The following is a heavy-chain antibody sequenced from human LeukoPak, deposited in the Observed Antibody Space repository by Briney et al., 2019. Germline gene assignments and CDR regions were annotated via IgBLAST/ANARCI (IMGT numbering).Heavy chain of an antibody. V-gene: IGHV3-23*01. D-gene: IGHD3-10*01. CDR3: AKGAYYHGSGRYFDY. J-gene: IGHJ4*02. CDR1: GFPHSRYA. CDR2: ISGSGGAT. Sequence: GGSVTLLCAPSGFPHSRYAMQCPRHAREKALEWGSAISGSGGATYYADSVKGRFTMSRDNSKNTLYLQMNSLRAEDTAVYYCAKGAYYHGSGRYFDYWGQGTLVTVSS.